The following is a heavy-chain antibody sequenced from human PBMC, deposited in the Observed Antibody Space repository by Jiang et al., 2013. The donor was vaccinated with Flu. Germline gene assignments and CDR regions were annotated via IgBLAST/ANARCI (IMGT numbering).Heavy chain of an antibody. CDR1: GFSLSTSGVG. D-gene: IGHD4-17*01. J-gene: IGHJ4*02. CDR2: IYWNDDK. V-gene: IGHV2-5*01. Sequence: VKPTQTLTLTCTFSGFSLSTSGVGVGWIRQPPGKALEWLALIYWNDDKRYSPSLKSRLTITKDTSKNQVVLTMTNMDPVDTATYYCAHTHGDYHNGAYFDYWGQGTLVTVSS. CDR3: AHTHGDYHNGAYFDY.